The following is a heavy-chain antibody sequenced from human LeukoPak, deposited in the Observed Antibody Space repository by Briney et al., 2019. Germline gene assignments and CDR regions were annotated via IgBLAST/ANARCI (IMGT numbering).Heavy chain of an antibody. J-gene: IGHJ4*02. Sequence: PGGSLRLSCAASGFTFSGYSMNWVRQAPGKGLVWVSSISSSSSYVYYADSVKGRFTISRDNAKNSLYLQMNSLRAEDTAVYYCARGVVRYFDYWGQGALVTVSS. CDR3: ARGVVRYFDY. D-gene: IGHD3-9*01. CDR1: GFTFSGYS. V-gene: IGHV3-21*01. CDR2: ISSSSSYV.